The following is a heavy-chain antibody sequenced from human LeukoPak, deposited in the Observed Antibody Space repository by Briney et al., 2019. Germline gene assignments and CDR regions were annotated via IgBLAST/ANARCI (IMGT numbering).Heavy chain of an antibody. D-gene: IGHD2-2*01. Sequence: PGGSLRLSCAASGFTVSSNYMSWVRQAPGKGLEWVSVIYSGGSTYYADSVKGRFTISRDNSKNTLYLQMNSPRAEDTAVYYCARDRYCSSTSCYFGYFDYWGQGTLVTVSS. J-gene: IGHJ4*02. CDR1: GFTVSSNY. CDR2: IYSGGST. CDR3: ARDRYCSSTSCYFGYFDY. V-gene: IGHV3-66*01.